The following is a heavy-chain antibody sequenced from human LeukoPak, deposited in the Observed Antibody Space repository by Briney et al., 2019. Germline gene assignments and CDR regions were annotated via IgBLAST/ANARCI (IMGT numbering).Heavy chain of an antibody. D-gene: IGHD3-22*01. CDR1: GFSLSTSGMC. Sequence: SGPALLKPTPTLTLTCTFSGFSLSTSGMCVSWIRQPPGKALEWLARIDWDDDKYYSTSLKTRLTISKDTSKNQVVLTMTNMDPVDTATYCCARVDSGAYHFDYWGQGTLVTVSS. CDR2: IDWDDDK. V-gene: IGHV2-70*11. CDR3: ARVDSGAYHFDY. J-gene: IGHJ4*02.